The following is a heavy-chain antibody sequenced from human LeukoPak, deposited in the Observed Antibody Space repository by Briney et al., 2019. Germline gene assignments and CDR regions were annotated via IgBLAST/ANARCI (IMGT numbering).Heavy chain of an antibody. D-gene: IGHD3-16*02. CDR1: GYSISSGFY. J-gene: IGHJ4*02. Sequence: SETLSLTCTVSGYSISSGFYWSWIRQPAGKGLEWIGEINHSGSTNYNPSLKSRVTISVDTSKNQFSLKLSSVTAADTAVYYCAREPPVWGSYRYFDYWGQGTLVTVSS. CDR3: AREPPVWGSYRYFDY. CDR2: INHSGST. V-gene: IGHV4-38-2*02.